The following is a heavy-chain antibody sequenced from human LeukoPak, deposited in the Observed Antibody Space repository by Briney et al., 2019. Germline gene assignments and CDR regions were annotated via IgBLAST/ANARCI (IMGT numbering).Heavy chain of an antibody. CDR1: GDSVSSNSVA. V-gene: IGHV6-1*01. CDR3: ARVVTYLPVAGSDWFDP. J-gene: IGHJ5*02. D-gene: IGHD2-21*02. CDR2: TFYSSNWPN. Sequence: SQTLSLTCDISGDSVSSNSVAWNWIRQSPSIGLEGLRRTFYSSNWPNDYAPSVKSRIIISADTSKHQSPLHLTSVSPEDTAIYYCARVVTYLPVAGSDWFDPWGQGTLVTVSS.